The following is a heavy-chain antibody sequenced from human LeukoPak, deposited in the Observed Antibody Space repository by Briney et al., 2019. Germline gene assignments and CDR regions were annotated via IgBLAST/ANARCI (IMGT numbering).Heavy chain of an antibody. Sequence: SETLSLTCTVSGGPISSYYWSWIRQPAGKGLEWIGRIYTSGGTNYNPSLKSRVTISVDTSKNQFSLKLSSVTAADTAVYFCASDCSSTSCYARYYFDNWGQGTLVTVSS. J-gene: IGHJ4*02. V-gene: IGHV4-4*07. CDR2: IYTSGGT. CDR1: GGPISSYY. D-gene: IGHD2-2*01. CDR3: ASDCSSTSCYARYYFDN.